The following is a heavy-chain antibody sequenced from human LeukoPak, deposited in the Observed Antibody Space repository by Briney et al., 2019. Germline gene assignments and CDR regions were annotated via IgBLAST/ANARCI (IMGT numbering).Heavy chain of an antibody. CDR3: AKDRGLLGYCSSTSCYSFGH. Sequence: PGGSLRLSCAASGFTLSNYWMHWVRQAPGKGLVWVSRISSDGSSTNYADSVKGRFTTSRDNAKNTLYLQMNSLRVEDTAVYYCAKDRGLLGYCSSTSCYSFGHWGQGTLVTVSS. D-gene: IGHD2-2*03. J-gene: IGHJ4*02. CDR2: ISSDGSST. V-gene: IGHV3-74*01. CDR1: GFTLSNYW.